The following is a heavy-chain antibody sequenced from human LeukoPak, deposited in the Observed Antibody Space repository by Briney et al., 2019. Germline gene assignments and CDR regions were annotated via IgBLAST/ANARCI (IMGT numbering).Heavy chain of an antibody. Sequence: WIRQPPGKGLEWVGRIKSSGDGGTTDYTAPVKGRFTISRDDSRNTVFLQMNTLKTEDTAVYYCTTDGGYWGQGTLVTVSS. J-gene: IGHJ4*02. CDR2: IKSSGDGGTT. V-gene: IGHV3-15*01. D-gene: IGHD2-15*01. CDR3: TTDGGY.